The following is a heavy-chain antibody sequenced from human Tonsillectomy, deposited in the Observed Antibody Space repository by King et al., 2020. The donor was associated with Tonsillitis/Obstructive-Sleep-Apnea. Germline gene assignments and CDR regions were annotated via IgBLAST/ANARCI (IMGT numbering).Heavy chain of an antibody. CDR2: ISAYNGNT. CDR1: GYTFTTYG. V-gene: IGHV1-18*04. Sequence: LVQSGPEVKKPGASVTVSCRASGYTFTTYGVSWVRRAPGQGLEWMGWISAYNGNTNYAQKLQGRVTMTTDTSTSTAYLELRSLRSDDTAVYYCARDPFCGGDCYSAYYYFDLWGPGTLVTVSS. D-gene: IGHD2-21*02. J-gene: IGHJ2*01. CDR3: ARDPFCGGDCYSAYYYFDL.